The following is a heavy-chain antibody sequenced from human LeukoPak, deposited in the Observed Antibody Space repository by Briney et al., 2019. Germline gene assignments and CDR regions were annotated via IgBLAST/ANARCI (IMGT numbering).Heavy chain of an antibody. CDR1: GYTFTRYY. CDR3: ARARSYRTFDY. D-gene: IGHD3-10*01. Sequence: ASVKVSCKASGYTFTRYYMQWVRQAPGQGLEWMGWINPNSGGTNYAQKFQGRVTMTRDTYISTAYMELSRLRYDDTAVYYCARARSYRTFDYWGQGTLVTVSS. CDR2: INPNSGGT. V-gene: IGHV1-2*02. J-gene: IGHJ4*02.